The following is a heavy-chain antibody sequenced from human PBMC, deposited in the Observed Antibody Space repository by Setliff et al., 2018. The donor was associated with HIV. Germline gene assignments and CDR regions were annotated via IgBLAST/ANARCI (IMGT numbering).Heavy chain of an antibody. Sequence: SATLSLTCGVSGASISDNTYSWGWVRQPPGQGLEWLGSFYFGGNTHYNPSLKSRLTISVDTSTNQFSLRVTSVTAADTAIYYCARLKIYEGTSKLSTFMRGVARKYYFESWGQGKLVTVSS. CDR1: GASISDNTYS. D-gene: IGHD3-16*02. V-gene: IGHV4-39*01. CDR3: ARLKIYEGTSKLSTFMRGVARKYYFES. CDR2: FYFGGNT. J-gene: IGHJ4*02.